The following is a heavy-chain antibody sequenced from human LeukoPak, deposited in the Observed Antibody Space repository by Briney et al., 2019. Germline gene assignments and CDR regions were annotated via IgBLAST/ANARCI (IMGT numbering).Heavy chain of an antibody. CDR3: ARDVSVGPNAYYFDY. D-gene: IGHD1-26*01. CDR1: GLTLSSYS. CDR2: ISSSTSTI. J-gene: IGHJ4*02. Sequence: PGGSLRLSCAASGLTLSSYSMNWVRQAPGKGLEWVSYISSSTSTIYYADSVKGRFTISRDNAKNSLYLQMNSLRDEDTAAYYCARDVSVGPNAYYFDYWGQGTLVTVSS. V-gene: IGHV3-48*02.